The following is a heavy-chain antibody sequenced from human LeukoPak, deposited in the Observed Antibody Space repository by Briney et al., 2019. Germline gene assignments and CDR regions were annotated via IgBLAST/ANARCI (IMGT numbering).Heavy chain of an antibody. CDR2: IYYSGST. CDR1: GGSISSGGYY. J-gene: IGHJ6*02. V-gene: IGHV4-31*03. CDR3: AREITSGYDHTYYYYGMDV. D-gene: IGHD5-12*01. Sequence: SETLSLTCTVSGGSISSGGYYWSWIRQHPGKGLEWIGYIYYSGSTYYNPSLKSRVTISVDTSKNQFSLKLSSVTAADTAVYYCAREITSGYDHTYYYYGMDVWGQGTTVTVSS.